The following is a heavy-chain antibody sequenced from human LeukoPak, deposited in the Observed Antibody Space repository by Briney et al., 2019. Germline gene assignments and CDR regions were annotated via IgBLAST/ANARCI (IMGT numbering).Heavy chain of an antibody. Sequence: SETLSLTCTVSGGSINFYYWSWIRQPAGKGLEWIGRIYSTGSTNYSPSLKSRVTMSVDKSKNQFSLNLSSVTAADTAVYYCARGITDPYSFDSWGQGTLVTVSS. CDR2: IYSTGST. CDR1: GGSINFYY. V-gene: IGHV4-4*07. J-gene: IGHJ4*02. CDR3: ARGITDPYSFDS. D-gene: IGHD2-21*01.